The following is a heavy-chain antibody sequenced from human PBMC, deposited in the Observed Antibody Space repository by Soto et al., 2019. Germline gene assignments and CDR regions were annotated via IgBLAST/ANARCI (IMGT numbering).Heavy chain of an antibody. CDR3: AKTRLYDNNDYHRDGFDV. Sequence: EVKLLESGGGLVQPGASLRLSCAASGFRFWTYSMSWVRQAPGKGLEWVSGISGDGSATSYADSLKGRFTVSRDNSKDTLFLQMNNLRVEDTAVYYCAKTRLYDNNDYHRDGFDVWGPGTAVTVS. D-gene: IGHD5-12*01. J-gene: IGHJ3*01. CDR2: ISGDGSAT. V-gene: IGHV3-23*01. CDR1: GFRFWTYS.